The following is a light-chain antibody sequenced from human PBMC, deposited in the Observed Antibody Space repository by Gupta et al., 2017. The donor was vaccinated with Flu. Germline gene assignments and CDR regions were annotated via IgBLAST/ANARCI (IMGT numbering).Light chain of an antibody. V-gene: IGLV1-47*01. CDR3: ATWDDSLSAVV. CDR1: RSNIGSNH. J-gene: IGLJ2*01. Sequence: QSALTQPPSPSGAPTQRVSISCPGTRSNIGSNHVFWYQQLPGAAPRLLLYKSFQSPPGGPARCSGSKSATSASLAIDGLRSEDEGDYYYATWDDSLSAVVFGEGTKVTVL. CDR2: KSF.